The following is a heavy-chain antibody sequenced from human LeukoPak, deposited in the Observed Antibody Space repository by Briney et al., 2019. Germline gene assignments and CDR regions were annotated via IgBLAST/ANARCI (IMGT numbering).Heavy chain of an antibody. D-gene: IGHD3-22*01. CDR1: GFTFSSYG. V-gene: IGHV3-30*02. J-gene: IGHJ4*02. Sequence: GGSLRLSCAASGFTFSSYGMHWVRQAPGKGLEWVAFIRYDGSNKYYADSVKGRFTISRDNAKNSLYLQMNSLRAEDTAVYYCARSRPDYYDSSGYYLGCWGQGTLVTVSS. CDR2: IRYDGSNK. CDR3: ARSRPDYYDSSGYYLGC.